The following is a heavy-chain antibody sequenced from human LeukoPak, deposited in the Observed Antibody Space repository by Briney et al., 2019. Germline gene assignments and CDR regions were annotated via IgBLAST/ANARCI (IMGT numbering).Heavy chain of an antibody. D-gene: IGHD3-10*01. Sequence: GGSLRLSCAASGFTFSSYWMSRVRQAPGKGLEWVANIKQDGSEKYYVDSVKGRFTISRDNAKNSLYLQMNSLRAEDTAVYYCARDPPYYYGSGSYYRYWGQGTLVAVSS. CDR2: IKQDGSEK. CDR3: ARDPPYYYGSGSYYRY. CDR1: GFTFSSYW. J-gene: IGHJ4*02. V-gene: IGHV3-7*01.